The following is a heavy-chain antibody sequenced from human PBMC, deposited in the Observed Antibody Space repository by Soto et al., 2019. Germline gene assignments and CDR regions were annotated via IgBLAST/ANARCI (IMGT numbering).Heavy chain of an antibody. Sequence: ASETLSLTCAVSGGSISSSNWWSWVRQPPGKGLEWIGGIYHSGSTNYNPSLKSRVTISVDTSKNQFSLKLSSVTAADTAVYYCASYYYGSGSSAYYYGMDVWGQGTTVTVS. CDR1: GGSISSSNW. J-gene: IGHJ6*02. D-gene: IGHD3-10*01. V-gene: IGHV4-4*02. CDR3: ASYYYGSGSSAYYYGMDV. CDR2: IYHSGST.